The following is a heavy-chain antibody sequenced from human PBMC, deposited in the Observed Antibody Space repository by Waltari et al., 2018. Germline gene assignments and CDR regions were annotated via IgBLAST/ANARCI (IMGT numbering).Heavy chain of an antibody. CDR1: AFTASTTH. V-gene: IGHV3-66*02. CDR3: SRARDEDTAMVFFDH. CDR2: IYPAGST. D-gene: IGHD5-18*01. J-gene: IGHJ4*02. Sequence: DVQLVESGGGLVHPGGSLRLSCAASAFTASTTHMSWVRQAPGKGLEWVSIIYPAGSTYNADSVVGRFTISRDVSQNTLHLQMNNLRPEDTAVYYCSRARDEDTAMVFFDHWGQGTLVSVSS.